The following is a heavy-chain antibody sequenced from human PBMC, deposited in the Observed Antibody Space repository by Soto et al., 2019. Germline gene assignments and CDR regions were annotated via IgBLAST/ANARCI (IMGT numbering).Heavy chain of an antibody. CDR1: GYTFTGYY. Sequence: ASVKVSCKASGYTFTGYYMHWVRQAPGQGLEWMGWINPNSGGTNYAQKFQGWVTMTRDTSISTAYMELSRLRSDDTAVYYCAREPFYDIWSGWFDPWGQGTLVTVS. CDR3: AREPFYDIWSGWFDP. D-gene: IGHD3-9*01. CDR2: INPNSGGT. J-gene: IGHJ5*02. V-gene: IGHV1-2*04.